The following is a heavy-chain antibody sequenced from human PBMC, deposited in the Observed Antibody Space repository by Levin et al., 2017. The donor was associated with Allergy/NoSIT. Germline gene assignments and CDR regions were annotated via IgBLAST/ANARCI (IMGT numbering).Heavy chain of an antibody. CDR1: GYSFTSYW. CDR3: ARLVVVAAPSYWYFDR. V-gene: IGHV5-51*01. CDR2: IYPGDSDT. Sequence: GESLKISCKGSGYSFTSYWIGWVRQMPGKGLEWMGIIYPGDSDTRYSPSFQGQVTISADKSISTAYLQWSSLKASDTAMYYCARLVVVAAPSYWYFDRWGRGTLVTVSS. D-gene: IGHD2-15*01. J-gene: IGHJ2*01.